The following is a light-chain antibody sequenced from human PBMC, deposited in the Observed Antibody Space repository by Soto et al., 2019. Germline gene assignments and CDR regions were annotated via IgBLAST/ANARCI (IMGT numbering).Light chain of an antibody. V-gene: IGKV3-15*01. CDR2: GAS. CDR3: QQYNDWPLT. CDR1: QSVSSN. J-gene: IGKJ1*01. Sequence: EIVMTQSPATLSVSPGERATLSCRASQSVSSNVAWYQQIPGQTPRLLIYGASTRATGIPVRFSGSGSGTEFTLTISSLQSEDFAFYYCQQYNDWPLTFGQGTKVEV.